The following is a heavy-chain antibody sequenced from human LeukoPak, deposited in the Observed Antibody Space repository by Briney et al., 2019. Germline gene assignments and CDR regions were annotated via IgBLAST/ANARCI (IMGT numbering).Heavy chain of an antibody. Sequence: PGGSLRLSCAASGFTFSNYAMNWVRQAPGKGLEWVSSVSGSGISTYYADSAKGRFTISRDNSKNTLFLQMNSLRAEDTALYYCAKGSMTYGFDYWGQGTLVAVSS. CDR2: VSGSGIST. CDR3: AKGSMTYGFDY. J-gene: IGHJ4*02. D-gene: IGHD2-21*02. CDR1: GFTFSNYA. V-gene: IGHV3-23*01.